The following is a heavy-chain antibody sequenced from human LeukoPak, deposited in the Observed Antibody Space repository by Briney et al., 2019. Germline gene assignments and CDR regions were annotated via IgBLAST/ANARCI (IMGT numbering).Heavy chain of an antibody. Sequence: SSETLSLTCTVSGGSFSTYYWSWIRQPPGKGLEWIGYIYYTGTTNYNPSLKSRVTISVDTSKNQFSLNLSYVTAADTAVYYCARAGANGIEAAGSLRYWGQGTLVTVSS. CDR3: ARAGANGIEAAGSLRY. CDR1: GGSFSTYY. CDR2: IYYTGTT. J-gene: IGHJ4*02. V-gene: IGHV4-59*01. D-gene: IGHD6-13*01.